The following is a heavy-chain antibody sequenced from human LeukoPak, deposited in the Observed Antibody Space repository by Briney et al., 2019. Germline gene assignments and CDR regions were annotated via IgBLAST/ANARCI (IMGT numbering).Heavy chain of an antibody. CDR3: ATAEHLF. V-gene: IGHV1-24*01. D-gene: IGHD1-26*01. CDR2: LHPQDREV. J-gene: IGHJ4*02. CDR1: GDTLTEIS. Sequence: ASVKVSCKVSGDTLTEISIHWVRQTPGKGLEWTGGLHPQDREVIYAQKFQGRVTMTEDSSTDTAYMDLRSLRSEDTAVYYCATAEHLFWGQGTLVIVSS.